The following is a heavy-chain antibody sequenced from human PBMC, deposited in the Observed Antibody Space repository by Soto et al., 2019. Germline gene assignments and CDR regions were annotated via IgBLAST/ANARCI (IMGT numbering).Heavy chain of an antibody. CDR3: ARLCDYSQALDY. J-gene: IGHJ4*02. V-gene: IGHV4-59*08. D-gene: IGHD3-22*01. CDR1: GGSMSSYY. Sequence: QVQLQESGPGLVKPSETLSLTCTVSGGSMSSYYWSWFRQPPGKGLEWIGYIYYTGTTNYFPSLKSRATISLDTSRNQFSLNLTSVTAADTAVYSCARLCDYSQALDYLGQGTLVTVSS. CDR2: IYYTGTT.